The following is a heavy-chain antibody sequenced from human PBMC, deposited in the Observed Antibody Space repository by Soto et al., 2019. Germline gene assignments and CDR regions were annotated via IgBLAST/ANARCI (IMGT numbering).Heavy chain of an antibody. CDR1: GDSITNSIYY. CDR2: FIYGGPT. J-gene: IGHJ4*01. CDR3: ARHPSNPSLVTSSLFVD. Sequence: SETLSLTCSVSGDSITNSIYYWGWIRHSPVKGLVWIGSFIYGGPTYYSLSLESRVSISADTSKNQFSLRLNSVTAADTAIYFCARHPSNPSLVTSSLFVDWGHGALITVST. V-gene: IGHV4-39*01. D-gene: IGHD2-21*02.